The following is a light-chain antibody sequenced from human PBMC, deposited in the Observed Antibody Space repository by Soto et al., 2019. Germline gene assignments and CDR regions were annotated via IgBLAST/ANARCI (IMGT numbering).Light chain of an antibody. CDR2: GAS. V-gene: IGKV3-20*01. CDR1: QSVSNNY. Sequence: EIVMTQSPATLSVSRGDRATLPCRASQSVSNNYLAWYQQKPGQAPRLLIYGASNRATGIPARFSGSGSGTDFTLTISSLEPEDFAVYYCQQYGSSGRTFGQGTKVDIK. J-gene: IGKJ1*01. CDR3: QQYGSSGRT.